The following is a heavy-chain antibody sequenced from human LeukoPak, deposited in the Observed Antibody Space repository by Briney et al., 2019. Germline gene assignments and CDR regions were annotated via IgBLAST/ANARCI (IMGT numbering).Heavy chain of an antibody. Sequence: GGSLRLSCAASGFTLSSYSMNWVRQAPGKGLEWVSSISSSSSYIYYADSVKGRFTISRDNAKNSLYLQMNSLRAEDTAVYYCARDLGFVVPIYYFDYWGQGTLVTVSS. CDR2: ISSSSSYI. V-gene: IGHV3-21*01. D-gene: IGHD2-21*01. J-gene: IGHJ4*02. CDR1: GFTLSSYS. CDR3: ARDLGFVVPIYYFDY.